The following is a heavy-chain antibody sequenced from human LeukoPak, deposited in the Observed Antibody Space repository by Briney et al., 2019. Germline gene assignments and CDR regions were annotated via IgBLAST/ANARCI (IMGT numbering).Heavy chain of an antibody. CDR2: ISAYNGNT. CDR3: ARGGPDFYSGSYGGYDY. J-gene: IGHJ4*02. Sequence: ASVKVSCKASGYTFTTYGLSWVRQAPGQGLEWMGWISAYNGNTNYPQKLQGRVSMTTDTSTSTAYMELRSLRSDDTAVYYCARGGPDFYSGSYGGYDYWGQGTLVTVSS. CDR1: GYTFTTYG. D-gene: IGHD1-26*01. V-gene: IGHV1-18*01.